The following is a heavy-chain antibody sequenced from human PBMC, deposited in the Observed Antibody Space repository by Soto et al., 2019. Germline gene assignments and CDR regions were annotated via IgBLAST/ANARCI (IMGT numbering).Heavy chain of an antibody. D-gene: IGHD2-2*01. CDR3: APMPTETPYYYYYGMDV. V-gene: IGHV3-23*01. Sequence: GGSLRLSCAASGFTISSYAMSWGRQAPGKGLELVSAISGSGGSTYYADSVKGRFTISRDNSKNTLYLQMNSLRAEDTAVYYCAPMPTETPYYYYYGMDVWGQGTTVTVSS. CDR1: GFTISSYA. J-gene: IGHJ6*02. CDR2: ISGSGGST.